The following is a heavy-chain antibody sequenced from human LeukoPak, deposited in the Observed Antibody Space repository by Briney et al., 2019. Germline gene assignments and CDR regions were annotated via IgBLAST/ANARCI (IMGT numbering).Heavy chain of an antibody. Sequence: GGSLRLSCVASGFTFSSYAMSWVRQAPGKGLEWVSSISGSGDSTYYADSVKGRFTIYRDNSKNTLYLQMNSLRAEDTAVYYCAKNPWELYYWGQGTLVTVSS. CDR1: GFTFSSYA. CDR3: AKNPWELYY. J-gene: IGHJ4*02. CDR2: ISGSGDST. V-gene: IGHV3-23*01. D-gene: IGHD1-26*01.